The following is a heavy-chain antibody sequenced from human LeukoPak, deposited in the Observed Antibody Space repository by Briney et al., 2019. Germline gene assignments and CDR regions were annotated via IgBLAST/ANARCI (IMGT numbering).Heavy chain of an antibody. CDR1: GFTFTNYW. D-gene: IGHD1-1*01. J-gene: IGHJ6*03. Sequence: PGGSLRLSCAASGFTFTNYWMSWVRQAPGKGLEWVADIKEDGSEKSYVDSVKGRFTISRDNAKNSLYLQMNTLRAEDTAVYYCAKDGSVDWNDLRGTGLYYYYYMDVWGKGTTVTVSS. V-gene: IGHV3-7*01. CDR2: IKEDGSEK. CDR3: AKDGSVDWNDLRGTGLYYYYYMDV.